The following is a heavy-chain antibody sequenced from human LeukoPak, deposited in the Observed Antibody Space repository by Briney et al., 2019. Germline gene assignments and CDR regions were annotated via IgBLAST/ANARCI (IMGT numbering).Heavy chain of an antibody. J-gene: IGHJ4*02. Sequence: SETLSLTCTVSGGSISSSSYYWGWIRQPPGKGLEWIGSIYYSGSTYYNPSLKSRVTISVDTSKNQFSLKLSSVTAADTAVYYCARGGYDRHIDYWGQGTLVTVSS. V-gene: IGHV4-39*01. D-gene: IGHD5-12*01. CDR3: ARGGYDRHIDY. CDR2: IYYSGST. CDR1: GGSISSSSYY.